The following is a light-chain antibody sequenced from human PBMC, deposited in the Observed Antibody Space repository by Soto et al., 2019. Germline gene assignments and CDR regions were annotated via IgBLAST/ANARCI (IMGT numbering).Light chain of an antibody. Sequence: EIVLTQSPGSLSLSPGERATLSCRASQSVSNNSLAWYQQKRGQAPRLLIHDASSRATGIPDRFSGSGSGTDFSLTISRLEAEDYAVYYCQQYGGSPRTFGQGTKVDIK. J-gene: IGKJ1*01. CDR3: QQYGGSPRT. CDR2: DAS. V-gene: IGKV3-20*01. CDR1: QSVSNNS.